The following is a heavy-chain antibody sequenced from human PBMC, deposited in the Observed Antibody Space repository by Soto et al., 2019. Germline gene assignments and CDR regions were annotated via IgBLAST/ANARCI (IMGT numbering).Heavy chain of an antibody. Sequence: QLQLQESGPGLVKPSETLSLTCAVSGGSMGTSGYFWGWLRQPPGKGLEWIGSISSSGSTYYDPSLKSRVTLSIDTSKNQFSLNLNSVAAADTAVYYCARRPARDCMTNSCYYYDYWGQGTLVTVSA. CDR1: GGSMGTSGYF. V-gene: IGHV4-39*01. D-gene: IGHD2-2*01. J-gene: IGHJ4*02. CDR2: ISSSGST. CDR3: ARRPARDCMTNSCYYYDY.